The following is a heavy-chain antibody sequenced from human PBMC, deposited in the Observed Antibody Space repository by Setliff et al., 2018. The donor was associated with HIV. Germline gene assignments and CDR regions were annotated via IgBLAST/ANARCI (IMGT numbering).Heavy chain of an antibody. CDR3: ARDDSNGNTDAFDI. CDR2: IKEDGREK. J-gene: IGHJ3*02. D-gene: IGHD5-18*01. CDR1: GFTFSSYW. V-gene: IGHV3-7*03. Sequence: PGGSLRLSCAASGFTFSSYWVTWVRQAPGKGLEWVATIKEDGREKYYVGSVKGRFTISRGNPKNSLYLQMTSLRAEDTAVYYCARDDSNGNTDAFDIWGQGTTVTVSS.